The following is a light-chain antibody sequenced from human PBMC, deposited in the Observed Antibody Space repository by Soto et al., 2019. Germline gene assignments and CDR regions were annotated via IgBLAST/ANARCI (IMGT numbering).Light chain of an antibody. CDR2: GND. J-gene: IGLJ1*01. CDR3: QSYDRSLSGSV. Sequence: QSALTQPPSVSGAPGQGVTISCTGSSSNIGAGYDVHWYQQLPGAAPKLLIFGNDNRPSGVPDRFSGSRSGTSASLAITGLQAEDEADYYCQSYDRSLSGSVFGAGTKVPS. V-gene: IGLV1-40*01. CDR1: SSNIGAGYD.